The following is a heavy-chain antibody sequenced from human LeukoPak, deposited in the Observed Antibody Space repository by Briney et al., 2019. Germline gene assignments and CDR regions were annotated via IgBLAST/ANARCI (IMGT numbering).Heavy chain of an antibody. CDR1: GYTFTSYG. CDR2: ISAYNGNT. D-gene: IGHD6-19*01. V-gene: IGHV1-18*01. CDR3: ARDLEGAVAGYDAFDI. J-gene: IGHJ3*02. Sequence: ASVKVSCKASGYTFTSYGFSWVRQAPGQGLEWMGWISAYNGNTNYAQKLQGRVTMTTDTSTSTAYMELRSLRSDDTAVYYCARDLEGAVAGYDAFDIWGQGTMVTVSS.